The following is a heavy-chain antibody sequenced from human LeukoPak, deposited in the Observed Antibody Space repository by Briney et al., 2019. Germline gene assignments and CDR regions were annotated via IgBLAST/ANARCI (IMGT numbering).Heavy chain of an antibody. V-gene: IGHV3-23*01. Sequence: GGSLRLSCAASGFTFSSYGMSWVRQAPGKGLEWVSAISGSGGSTYYADSVKGRFTISRDNSKNALYLQMNSLRAEDTAVYYCAKDMRIIRRPIAVAGFYMDVWGKGTTVTISS. D-gene: IGHD6-19*01. J-gene: IGHJ6*03. CDR3: AKDMRIIRRPIAVAGFYMDV. CDR2: ISGSGGST. CDR1: GFTFSSYG.